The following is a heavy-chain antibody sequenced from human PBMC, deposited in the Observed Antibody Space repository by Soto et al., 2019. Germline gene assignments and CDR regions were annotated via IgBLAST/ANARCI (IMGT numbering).Heavy chain of an antibody. V-gene: IGHV1-18*01. CDR2: ISAYNGNT. CDR3: ARDHATYYDFWSGYYFLHYYYGMDG. Sequence: ASVKVSCKASGYTFTSYVISWVRQAPGQGLEWMGWISAYNGNTNYAQKLQGRVTMTTDTSTSTAYMELRSLRSDDTAVYYCARDHATYYDFWSGYYFLHYYYGMDGWGQGNTVTVSS. D-gene: IGHD3-3*01. CDR1: GYTFTSYV. J-gene: IGHJ6*02.